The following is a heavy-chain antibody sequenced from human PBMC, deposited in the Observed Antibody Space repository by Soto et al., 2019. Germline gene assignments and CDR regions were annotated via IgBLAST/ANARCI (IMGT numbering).Heavy chain of an antibody. J-gene: IGHJ6*03. Sequence: GASVKVSCKASGYTFTSYAMHWVRQAPGQRLEWMGWINAGNGNTKYSQKFQGRVTITRDTSASTAYMELSSLRSEDTAVYYCARDLAGRLGYCSGGSCYHYYYMDVWGKGTTVTVSS. CDR3: ARDLAGRLGYCSGGSCYHYYYMDV. CDR2: INAGNGNT. V-gene: IGHV1-3*01. D-gene: IGHD2-15*01. CDR1: GYTFTSYA.